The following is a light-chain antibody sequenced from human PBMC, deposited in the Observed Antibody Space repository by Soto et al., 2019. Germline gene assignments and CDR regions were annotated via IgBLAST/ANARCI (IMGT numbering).Light chain of an antibody. Sequence: DIQMTQSPSSLSASVGDRVTITCRASQSISSYLNWYQQKPGKAPKILIYAASSLQSGVPSRFSGSGSGTDFTLTISSLQPEDFETYYCQQSYSNLITFGQGTRLEIK. V-gene: IGKV1-39*01. CDR2: AAS. J-gene: IGKJ5*01. CDR1: QSISSY. CDR3: QQSYSNLIT.